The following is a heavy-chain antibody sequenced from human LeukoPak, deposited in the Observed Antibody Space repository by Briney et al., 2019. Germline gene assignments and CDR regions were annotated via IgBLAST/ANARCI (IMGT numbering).Heavy chain of an antibody. CDR3: ARAHRGYCSGGSCYSVDY. CDR1: GFTFSSYS. CDR2: ISSSRSNI. V-gene: IGHV3-21*01. D-gene: IGHD2-15*01. Sequence: GGSLRLSCAASGFTFSSYSMNWVRQAPGKGLEWVTFISSSRSNIYYADSVKGRFPFSSDNAKNSLYLQMNSLRAEDTAVYYCARAHRGYCSGGSCYSVDYWGEGTLVTVSS. J-gene: IGHJ4*02.